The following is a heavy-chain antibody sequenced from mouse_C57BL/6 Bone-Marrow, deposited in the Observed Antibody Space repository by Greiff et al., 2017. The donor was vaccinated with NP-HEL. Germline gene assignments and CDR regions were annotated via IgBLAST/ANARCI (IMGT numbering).Heavy chain of an antibody. CDR1: GFSFNTYA. D-gene: IGHD2-4*01. CDR3: VRHEDYGYAMDY. J-gene: IGHJ4*01. Sequence: EVQRVESGGGLVRPKGSLKLSCAASGFSFNTYAMNWVRQAPGKGLEWVARIRSKSNNYATYYADSVKDRFTISRDDSESMLYLQMNNLKTEDTAMYYCVRHEDYGYAMDYWGQGTSVTVSS. CDR2: IRSKSNNYAT. V-gene: IGHV10-1*01.